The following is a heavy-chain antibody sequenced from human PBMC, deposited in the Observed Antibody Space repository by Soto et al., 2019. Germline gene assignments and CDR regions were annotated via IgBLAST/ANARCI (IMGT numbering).Heavy chain of an antibody. V-gene: IGHV3-23*01. J-gene: IGHJ6*02. CDR1: GFTFSSYA. D-gene: IGHD1-26*01. Sequence: PGGSLRLSCAASGFTFSSYAMSWVRQAPGKGLEWVSAISGSGGSTYYADSVKGRFTISRDNSKNTLYLQMNSLRAEDTAVYYCAIILYSSGELLGYYYYGMDVWGQGTTVTVSS. CDR3: AIILYSSGELLGYYYYGMDV. CDR2: ISGSGGST.